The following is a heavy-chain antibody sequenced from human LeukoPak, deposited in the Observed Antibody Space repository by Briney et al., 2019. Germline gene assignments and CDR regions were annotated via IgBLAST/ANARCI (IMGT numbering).Heavy chain of an antibody. CDR3: ARGRPRYCSSTSCYARPGGYYYYVDV. CDR2: INHSGST. CDR1: GGSFSGYY. V-gene: IGHV4-34*01. J-gene: IGHJ6*03. D-gene: IGHD2-2*01. Sequence: SETLSLTCAVYGGSFSGYYWNWIRQPPGKGLEWIGEINHSGSTNYNPSLKSRVTISVDTSKNQFSLKLSSVTAADTAVYYCARGRPRYCSSTSCYARPGGYYYYVDVWGKGTTVTVSS.